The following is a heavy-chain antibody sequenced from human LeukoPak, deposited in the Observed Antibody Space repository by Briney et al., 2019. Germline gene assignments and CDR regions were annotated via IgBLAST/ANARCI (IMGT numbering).Heavy chain of an antibody. J-gene: IGHJ4*02. CDR1: GFTFSDYY. Sequence: GGSLRLSCAGSGFTFSDYYMSWIRQAPGKGLEWVSYICNSGNTIKYAASVKGRFNISRDNAKNSLYLQMNSLRAEDTAVYYCARADDSSSGYFDYWGQGTLVTVSS. V-gene: IGHV3-11*04. D-gene: IGHD6-6*01. CDR3: ARADDSSSGYFDY. CDR2: ICNSGNTI.